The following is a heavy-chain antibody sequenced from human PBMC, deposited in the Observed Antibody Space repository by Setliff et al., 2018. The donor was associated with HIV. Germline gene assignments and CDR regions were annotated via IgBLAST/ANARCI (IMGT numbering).Heavy chain of an antibody. V-gene: IGHV3-7*03. CDR2: IEQDGSEK. J-gene: IGHJ6*03. D-gene: IGHD3-10*01. CDR1: GFSLSYYR. CDR3: ARVVDTSGGYWGCFYRYMDV. Sequence: PGGSLRLSCAASGFSLSYYRMNWVRQAPGKGLEWVANIEQDGSEKYYVDSVKGRFTISRDNTKNSLYLQMDSLRAEDTAVYYCARVVDTSGGYWGCFYRYMDVWGKGTTVTVSS.